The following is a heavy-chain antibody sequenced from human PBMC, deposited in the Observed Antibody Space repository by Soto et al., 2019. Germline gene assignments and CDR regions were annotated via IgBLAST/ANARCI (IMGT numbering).Heavy chain of an antibody. V-gene: IGHV1-18*01. Sequence: QVQLVQSGAEVKKPGASVKVSCKASGYTFTVYGVSWVRQAPGQGLQWMGWISAYNGNTHYAQKLQGRVTVTTDTSTCTAYMELRSLRSDDTAVYYCARESSMRGLDYWGQGTLVTVSS. CDR2: ISAYNGNT. CDR1: GYTFTVYG. CDR3: ARESSMRGLDY. J-gene: IGHJ4*02. D-gene: IGHD3-16*01.